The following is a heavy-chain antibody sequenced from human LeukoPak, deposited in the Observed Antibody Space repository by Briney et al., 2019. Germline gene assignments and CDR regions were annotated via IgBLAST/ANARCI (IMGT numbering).Heavy chain of an antibody. CDR3: ATSRTMVRGVIYFDFDY. J-gene: IGHJ4*02. Sequence: ASVKVSCKVSGYTLTELSMHWVRQAPGKGLEWMGGFDPEDGETIYAQKFQGRVTMTEDTSTDTAYMELSSLRSEDTAVYYCATSRTMVRGVIYFDFDYWGQRTLVTVSS. V-gene: IGHV1-24*01. D-gene: IGHD3-10*01. CDR2: FDPEDGET. CDR1: GYTLTELS.